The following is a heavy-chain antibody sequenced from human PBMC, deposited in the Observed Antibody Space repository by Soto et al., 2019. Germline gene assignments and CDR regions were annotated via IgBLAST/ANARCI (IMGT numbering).Heavy chain of an antibody. CDR1: GGSISSGDYY. J-gene: IGHJ5*02. D-gene: IGHD3-22*01. CDR3: ARGRYYDSSGYYDNWCDP. V-gene: IGHV4-30-4*01. Sequence: LSLSCTVSGGSISSGDYYWSWIRQPPGKGLEWSGYIYYSGSTYYNPSLKSRVTISVDTSKNQFSLKLSSVTAADTAVYYCARGRYYDSSGYYDNWCDPCGQGTLGTIAS. CDR2: IYYSGST.